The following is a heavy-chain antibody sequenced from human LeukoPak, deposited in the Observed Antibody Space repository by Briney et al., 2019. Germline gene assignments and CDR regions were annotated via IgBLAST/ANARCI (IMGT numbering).Heavy chain of an antibody. V-gene: IGHV4-4*07. D-gene: IGHD2-21*02. Sequence: SETLSLTCTVSGGSISSYYWSWIRQPAGKGLEWIGRIYTSGSTNYNPSLKSRVTMSVDTSKNQFSLKLSSVTAADTAVYYCARDGAYCGGDCYYYYYYMDVWGKGTTVTISS. J-gene: IGHJ6*03. CDR3: ARDGAYCGGDCYYYYYYMDV. CDR1: GGSISSYY. CDR2: IYTSGST.